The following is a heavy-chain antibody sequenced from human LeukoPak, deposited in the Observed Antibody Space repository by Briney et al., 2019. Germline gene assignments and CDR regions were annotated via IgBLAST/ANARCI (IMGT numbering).Heavy chain of an antibody. D-gene: IGHD2-21*01. CDR2: ITSDGSTT. V-gene: IGHV3-74*01. Sequence: GGSLRLSCAASGFDFSMYWMQWFRQAPGKGLVWVSRITSDGSTTTYADSVKGRFTISRDNAKNTLVLQMNSLRAEDTAVYFCARDGGEGGAFDIWGQGTMVTVSS. CDR1: GFDFSMYW. J-gene: IGHJ3*02. CDR3: ARDGGEGGAFDI.